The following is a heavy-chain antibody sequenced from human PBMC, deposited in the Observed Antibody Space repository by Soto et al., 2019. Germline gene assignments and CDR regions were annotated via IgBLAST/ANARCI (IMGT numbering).Heavy chain of an antibody. CDR3: ARDRSGYSSGRARHSDY. Sequence: PSETLSLTCSVSGGSVSVGGYYWTWIRQLPGKGLEWIGNIGYSGSTSYNPSLKSRLTISVDTSKNQFSLILTSVTAADTAFYYCARDRSGYSSGRARHSDYWGQGTLVTVSS. V-gene: IGHV4-31*03. CDR2: IGYSGST. CDR1: GGSVSVGGYY. D-gene: IGHD2-15*01. J-gene: IGHJ4*02.